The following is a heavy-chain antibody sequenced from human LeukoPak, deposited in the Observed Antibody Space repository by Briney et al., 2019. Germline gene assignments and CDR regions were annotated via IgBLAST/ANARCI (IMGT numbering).Heavy chain of an antibody. CDR2: IYYSGST. V-gene: IGHV4-59*01. Sequence: SETLSLTCTVSGGSISSYYWSWIRQPPGKGLERIGYIYYSGSTNYNPSLKSRVTISVDTSKNQFSLKLSSVTAADTAVYYCARSQTGGTFDYWGQGALVTVSS. CDR3: ARSQTGGTFDY. D-gene: IGHD1-26*01. CDR1: GGSISSYY. J-gene: IGHJ4*02.